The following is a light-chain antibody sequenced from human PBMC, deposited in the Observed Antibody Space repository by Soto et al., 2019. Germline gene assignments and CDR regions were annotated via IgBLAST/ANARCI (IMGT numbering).Light chain of an antibody. CDR3: QQRSNWSWT. CDR1: QSVSSY. Sequence: EIVLTQSPATLSLSPGERATLSCRASQSVSSYLAWYQQKPGQAPRLLIYDASNRATGIPARFRGSGSGTDFTLTISSLEPEDFAVYYCQQRSNWSWTFGQGTKVEIK. J-gene: IGKJ1*01. V-gene: IGKV3-11*01. CDR2: DAS.